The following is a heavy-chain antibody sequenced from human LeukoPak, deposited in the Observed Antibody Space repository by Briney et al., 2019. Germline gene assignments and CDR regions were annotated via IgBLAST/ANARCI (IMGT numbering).Heavy chain of an antibody. Sequence: GGSLRLSCAASGFTFSNARMSWVRQAPGKGLEWVGRIKSKTDGGTTDYAAPVKGRFTISRDDSKNTLYLQMNSLKTEDTAVYYCTPMVRGAPSAYRGQGNLVTVSS. CDR1: GFTFSNAR. J-gene: IGHJ4*02. D-gene: IGHD3-10*01. CDR2: IKSKTDGGTT. V-gene: IGHV3-15*01. CDR3: TPMVRGAPSAY.